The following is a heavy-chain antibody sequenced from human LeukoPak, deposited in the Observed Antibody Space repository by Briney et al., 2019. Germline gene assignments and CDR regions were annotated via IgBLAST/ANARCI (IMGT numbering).Heavy chain of an antibody. J-gene: IGHJ4*02. Sequence: GGSLRLSCAASGFTFSDYYMSWIRQAPGKGLEWVSYISSSGSTIYYADSVKGRFTISRDNAKNSLYLQMNSLRAEDTAVYYCATRYCSSTSCYFDYWGQGNLVTVSS. CDR2: ISSSGSTI. CDR1: GFTFSDYY. CDR3: ATRYCSSTSCYFDY. V-gene: IGHV3-11*01. D-gene: IGHD2-2*01.